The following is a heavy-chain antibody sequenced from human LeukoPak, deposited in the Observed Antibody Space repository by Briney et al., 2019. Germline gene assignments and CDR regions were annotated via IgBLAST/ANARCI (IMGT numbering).Heavy chain of an antibody. J-gene: IGHJ4*02. CDR3: ANVFTVYGSGVY. V-gene: IGHV3-23*01. CDR2: ISGSGGST. D-gene: IGHD3-10*01. Sequence: TGGSLRLSCAASGFTFSSYAMSWVRQAPGKGLEWVSAISGSGGSTYYADSVKGRFTISRDNSKNTLYLQMNSLRAEDTAVYYCANVFTVYGSGVYWGQGTLVTVSS. CDR1: GFTFSSYA.